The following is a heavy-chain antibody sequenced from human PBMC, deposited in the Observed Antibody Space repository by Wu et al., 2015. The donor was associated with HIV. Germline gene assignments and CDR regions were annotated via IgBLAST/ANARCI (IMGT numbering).Heavy chain of an antibody. CDR1: GYTFTGYY. J-gene: IGHJ4*02. V-gene: IGHV1-18*04. Sequence: QVQLVQSGAEVKKPGASVKVSCKASGYTFTGYYMHWLRQAPGQGLEWMGWISARNGNTRYGQKFQGRVTMTTDTSSSTAYMEVRSLRSDDTAVYFCARGHYYDSSSSPMYWGLGTLVTVSS. CDR3: ARGHYYDSSSSPMY. D-gene: IGHD3-22*01. CDR2: ISARNGNT.